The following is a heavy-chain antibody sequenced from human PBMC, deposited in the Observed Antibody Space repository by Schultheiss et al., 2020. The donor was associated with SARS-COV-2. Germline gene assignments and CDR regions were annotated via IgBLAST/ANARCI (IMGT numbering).Heavy chain of an antibody. CDR1: GYTFTGYY. CDR3: ARDHAVPTYRYFDWLFY. Sequence: ASVKVSCKASGYTFTGYYMHWVRQAPGQGLEWMGWINPNSGGTNYAQKFQGRVTMTRDTSISTAYMELSSLRSEDTAVYYCARDHAVPTYRYFDWLFYWGQGTTVTVSS. CDR2: INPNSGGT. V-gene: IGHV1-2*02. D-gene: IGHD3-9*01. J-gene: IGHJ6*02.